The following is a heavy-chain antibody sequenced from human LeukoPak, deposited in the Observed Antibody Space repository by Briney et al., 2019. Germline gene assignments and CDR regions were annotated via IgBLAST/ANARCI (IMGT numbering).Heavy chain of an antibody. D-gene: IGHD4-17*01. V-gene: IGHV3-15*01. Sequence: GGSLRPSCVASGFTFKNALMIWVSQAPGKGLEWVGLIKSETVGGTADYAAPVKGRFTISRDDSKNTLFLQMTSLNTEDTAIYYCTTRTTVTTMGTDYWGQGTLVTVSS. J-gene: IGHJ4*02. CDR1: GFTFKNAL. CDR3: TTRTTVTTMGTDY. CDR2: IKSETVGGTA.